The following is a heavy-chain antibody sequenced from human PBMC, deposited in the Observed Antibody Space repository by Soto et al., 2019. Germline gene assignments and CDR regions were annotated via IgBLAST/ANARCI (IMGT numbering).Heavy chain of an antibody. CDR1: GGSISSGGYY. V-gene: IGHV4-31*03. Sequence: PSETLSLTCTVSGGSISSGGYYWSWIRQHPGKGLEWIGYIYYSGSTYYNPSLKSRVTISVDTSKNQFSLKLSSVTAADTAVYYCARSPKRNDAFDIWGQGTMVTVS. CDR2: IYYSGST. CDR3: ARSPKRNDAFDI. J-gene: IGHJ3*02.